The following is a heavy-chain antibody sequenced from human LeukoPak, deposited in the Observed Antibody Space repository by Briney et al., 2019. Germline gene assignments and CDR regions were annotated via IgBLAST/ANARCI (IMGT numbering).Heavy chain of an antibody. CDR1: GFTFSSYW. J-gene: IGHJ3*02. V-gene: IGHV3-7*01. CDR2: IKQDGSEK. CDR3: ARDKYQLRMTDDAFDI. D-gene: IGHD2-2*01. Sequence: GGSLRLSCAASGFTFSSYWMTWVRQAPGKGLEWVANIKQDGSEKYYVDSVKGRFTISRDNAKNSLYLQMNSLRAEDTAVYYCARDKYQLRMTDDAFDIWGQGTMVTVSS.